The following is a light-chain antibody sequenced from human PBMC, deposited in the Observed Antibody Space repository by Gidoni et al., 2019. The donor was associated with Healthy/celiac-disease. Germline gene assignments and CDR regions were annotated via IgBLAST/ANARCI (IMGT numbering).Light chain of an antibody. CDR3: LLSYSGASYV. CDR1: TGAVTSGHY. CDR2: DTS. V-gene: IGLV7-46*01. Sequence: QAVVTQEPSLTVSPGGTVTLTCGSSTGAVTSGHYPYRFQQKPGQAPRTLIYDTSNKHSWTPARFSGSLLGGKAALTLSGAQPEDEAEYYCLLSYSGASYVFGTGTKVTVL. J-gene: IGLJ1*01.